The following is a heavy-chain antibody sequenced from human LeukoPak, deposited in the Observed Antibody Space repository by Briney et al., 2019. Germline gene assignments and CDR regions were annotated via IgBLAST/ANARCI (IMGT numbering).Heavy chain of an antibody. J-gene: IGHJ4*02. Sequence: SVKVSCKASGGTFSSYAISWVRQAPGQGLEWMGRIIPIFGIPNYAQKFQGRVTITADKSTSTAYMELSSLRSEDTAVYYCARDWLDYGGGFDYWGQGTLVTVSS. CDR1: GGTFSSYA. CDR2: IIPIFGIP. V-gene: IGHV1-69*04. CDR3: ARDWLDYGGGFDY. D-gene: IGHD4-23*01.